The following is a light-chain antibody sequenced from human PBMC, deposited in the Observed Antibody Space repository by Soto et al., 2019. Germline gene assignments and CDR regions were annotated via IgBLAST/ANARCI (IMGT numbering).Light chain of an antibody. CDR1: QTISSW. J-gene: IGKJ1*01. CDR2: KAS. V-gene: IGKV1-5*03. Sequence: DGQMTQAPSTLSGSIGERVTITCGASQTISSWLAWYQQKPGKAPKLLIYKASTLKSGVPSRFSGSGSGTEFTLTISSLQPDDFATYYCQHYNSYSEAFGQGTKVDIK. CDR3: QHYNSYSEA.